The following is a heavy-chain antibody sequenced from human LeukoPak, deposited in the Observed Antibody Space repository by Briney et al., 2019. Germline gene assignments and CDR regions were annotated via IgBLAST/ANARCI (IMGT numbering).Heavy chain of an antibody. Sequence: NPGGSLRLSCAASGFTFSDYYMTWIRQAPGKGLEWVSYISNSSSYTNYADSVQGRSTISRDNAKKSLSLQMNSLRAEDTAVYYCARTRGGIVGATFDYWGQGTLVTVSS. V-gene: IGHV3-11*03. CDR1: GFTFSDYY. J-gene: IGHJ4*02. CDR3: ARTRGGIVGATFDY. CDR2: ISNSSSYT. D-gene: IGHD1-26*01.